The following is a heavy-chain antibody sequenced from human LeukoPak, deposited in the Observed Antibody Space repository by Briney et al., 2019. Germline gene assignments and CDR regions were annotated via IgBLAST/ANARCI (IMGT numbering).Heavy chain of an antibody. D-gene: IGHD1-26*01. CDR1: GFTFSSYW. J-gene: IGHJ5*02. V-gene: IGHV3-74*01. CDR3: ARDRWERANWFDP. CDR2: INSDGSST. Sequence: GGSLRLSCAASGFTFSSYWMHWVRQAPGKGPVWVSRINSDGSSTSYEDSVKGRFTISRDNAKNMVYLQMNSLRAEDTAVYYCARDRWERANWFDPWGQGTLVTVSS.